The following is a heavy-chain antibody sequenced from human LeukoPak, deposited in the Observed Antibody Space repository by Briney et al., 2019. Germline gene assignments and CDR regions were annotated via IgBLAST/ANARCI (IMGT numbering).Heavy chain of an antibody. CDR2: ITSSSTYI. D-gene: IGHD2-15*01. V-gene: IGHV3-21*06. CDR3: AKAGYCSSCTCYYPDY. CDR1: GFTFSNHD. J-gene: IGHJ4*02. Sequence: GGSLRLSCAASGFTFSNHDMSWVRQAPGKGLEWVSSITSSSTYIYYADSVKGRFTISRDNAKNSLYLQMNSLRAEDTAVYYCAKAGYCSSCTCYYPDYWGQGTLVTVSS.